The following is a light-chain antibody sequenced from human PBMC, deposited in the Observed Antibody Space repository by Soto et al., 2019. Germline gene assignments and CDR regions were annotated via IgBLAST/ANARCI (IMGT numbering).Light chain of an antibody. CDR3: QQYNNWPPTWT. Sequence: EIVMTQSPATLSVSPGERATLSCRASQSVRSNLAWYQQKPGQAPRLLIYGASTMATGIPARFSGSGSGTEFTLTISSLQSEDFAVYYCQQYNNWPPTWTFGQGTKVEIK. CDR1: QSVRSN. V-gene: IGKV3-15*01. CDR2: GAS. J-gene: IGKJ1*01.